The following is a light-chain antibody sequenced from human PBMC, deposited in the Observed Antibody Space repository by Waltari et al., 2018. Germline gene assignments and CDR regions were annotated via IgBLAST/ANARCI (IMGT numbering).Light chain of an antibody. CDR2: RND. V-gene: IGLV1-47*01. Sequence: QSALTQPPSASGAPGQRVPISCSGSTSNIGGNYVYWYQQLPGAAPKLLSYRNDQRPSGVPDRFSGSKSGTSASLTISGLRSEDEADYFCAAWDDSLSGPVFGGGTKLAVL. CDR3: AAWDDSLSGPV. J-gene: IGLJ2*01. CDR1: TSNIGGNY.